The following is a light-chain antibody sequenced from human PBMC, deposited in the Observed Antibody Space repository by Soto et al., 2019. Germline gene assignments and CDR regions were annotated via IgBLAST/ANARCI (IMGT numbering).Light chain of an antibody. CDR2: EGT. V-gene: IGLV2-23*01. J-gene: IGLJ3*02. CDR3: CSYAGSRTLV. Sequence: QSVLTQPASVSGSPEQSITISCTGTSSDVGAYNLVSWYQQHPGKAPRLIIYEGTKRPSGISHRFSGSKSDNTASLTISGIRSEDEAHYHCCSYAGSRTLVFGGGTQLTVL. CDR1: SSDVGAYNL.